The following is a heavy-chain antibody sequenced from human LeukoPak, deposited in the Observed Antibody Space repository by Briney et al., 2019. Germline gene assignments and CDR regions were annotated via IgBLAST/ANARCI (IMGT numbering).Heavy chain of an antibody. Sequence: SETLSLTCTVSGGSISSSDYYWGWIRQPPGKGLEWIGSIYYSGSTSYKPYLESRVTISVDTSKSQFSLRLNSVTAADTTVYYCARMEAATYKVDYWGRGTLVTVSS. V-gene: IGHV4-39*01. CDR2: IYYSGST. D-gene: IGHD2-15*01. J-gene: IGHJ4*02. CDR3: ARMEAATYKVDY. CDR1: GGSISSSDYY.